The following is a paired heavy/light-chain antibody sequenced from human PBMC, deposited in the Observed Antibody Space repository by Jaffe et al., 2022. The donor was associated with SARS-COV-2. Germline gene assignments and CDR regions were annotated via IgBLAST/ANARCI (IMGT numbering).Heavy chain of an antibody. CDR3: AKSRRGRCSSTSCYLSADY. Sequence: EVQLLESGGGLVQPGGSLRLSCAASGFTFSSYAMSWVRQAPGKGLEWVSAISGSGGSTYYADSVKGRFTISRDNSKNTLYLQMNSLRAEDTAVYYCAKSRRGRCSSTSCYLSADYWGQGTLVTVSS. CDR1: GFTFSSYA. J-gene: IGHJ4*02. CDR2: ISGSGGST. V-gene: IGHV3-23*01. D-gene: IGHD2-2*01.
Light chain of an antibody. Sequence: DIQMTQSPSSLSASVGDRVTITCQASQDISNYLNWYQQKPGKAPKLLIYDASNLETGVPSRFSGSGSGTDFTFTISSLQPEDIATYYCQQYDNLPCFGGGTKVEIK. J-gene: IGKJ4*01. CDR1: QDISNY. CDR2: DAS. V-gene: IGKV1-33*01. CDR3: QQYDNLPC.